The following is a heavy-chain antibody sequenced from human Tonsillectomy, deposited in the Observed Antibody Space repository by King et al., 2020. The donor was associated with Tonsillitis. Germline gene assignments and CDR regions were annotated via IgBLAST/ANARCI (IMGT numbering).Heavy chain of an antibody. CDR1: GYTFTSYG. CDR3: ARVRVGVAISVEQGINGGMYV. J-gene: IGHJ6*01. D-gene: IGHD2-15*01. Sequence: VQLVESGAEVKKPGASVKVSCRASGYTFTSYGISWVRQAPGHGLEWMGWISAYNGDTDHAQQVQGRVTVTTDLITTTAYMELRSLRSDDTAVYYCARVRVGVAISVEQGINGGMYVWGPESTVTVSS. CDR2: ISAYNGDT. V-gene: IGHV1-18*04.